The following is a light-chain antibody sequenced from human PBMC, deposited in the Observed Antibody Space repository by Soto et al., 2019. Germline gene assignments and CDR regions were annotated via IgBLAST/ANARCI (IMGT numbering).Light chain of an antibody. V-gene: IGKV3-20*01. Sequence: EIVLPQSPGTLSLSPGEGAKLSCRASQTVSSTYLAWYQQSSGQAPRLIIYGVSSRATGIPDRFRGSGSGTDFTLTISRLEPEEFAVYDCQQLSSYPLTFGGGTK. CDR3: QQLSSYPLT. CDR2: GVS. CDR1: QTVSSTY. J-gene: IGKJ4*01.